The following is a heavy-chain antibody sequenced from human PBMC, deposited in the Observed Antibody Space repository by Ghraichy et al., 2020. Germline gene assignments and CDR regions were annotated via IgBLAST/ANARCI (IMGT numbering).Heavy chain of an antibody. CDR1: GFTFSTSW. D-gene: IGHD4-11*01. Sequence: GGSLRLSCAASGFTFSTSWMTWVRQAPGKGLEWVAIIKPDGSAKNYVDSVKGRFTISRDNAKNSLFLQMNSLRAEDTAIYYCARQAYSDFYWGQGTLVTVSS. CDR3: ARQAYSDFY. V-gene: IGHV3-7*01. J-gene: IGHJ4*02. CDR2: IKPDGSAK.